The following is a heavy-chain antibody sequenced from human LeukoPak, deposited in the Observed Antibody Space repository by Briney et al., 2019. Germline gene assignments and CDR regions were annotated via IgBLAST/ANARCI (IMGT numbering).Heavy chain of an antibody. V-gene: IGHV5-51*01. J-gene: IGHJ3*02. D-gene: IGHD3-22*01. CDR1: GYSFTSYW. CDR2: IYPGDSDT. Sequence: GESLKISCKGSGYSFTSYWIGWVRQMPGKGLEWMGIIYPGDSDTRYSPSFQGQVTISADESISTAYLQWSSLKASDTAMYYCARQMPDYYDSSGYLAFDIWGQGTMVTVSS. CDR3: ARQMPDYYDSSGYLAFDI.